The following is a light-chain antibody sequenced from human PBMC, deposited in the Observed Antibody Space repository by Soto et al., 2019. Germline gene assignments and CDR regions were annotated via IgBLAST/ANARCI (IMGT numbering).Light chain of an antibody. CDR3: QQYNDWPLYT. J-gene: IGKJ2*01. V-gene: IGKV3-15*01. Sequence: EIVVTQSPATLSVSPGERATLYCRASQSVRSNLAWYQQKPGLAPRLLIYGASSRATGIPARFSGSGSGTEFTLTISSLQSEDFAVYYCQQYNDWPLYTFGQGTNLEIK. CDR1: QSVRSN. CDR2: GAS.